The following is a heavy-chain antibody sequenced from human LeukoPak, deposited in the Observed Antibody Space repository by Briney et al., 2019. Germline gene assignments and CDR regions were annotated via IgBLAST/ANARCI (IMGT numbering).Heavy chain of an antibody. CDR2: IHHSGNT. CDR3: ARTHCSSTSCFYFDY. V-gene: IGHV4-4*02. D-gene: IGHD2-2*01. Sequence: SGTLSPTCAVSGGSISSSNWWSWVRQPPGKGLEWLGEIHHSGNTNYNPSLKSRVTISEDRSKNQFSLKLSSVTAADTAVYFCARTHCSSTSCFYFDYWGQGSLVTVSS. J-gene: IGHJ4*02. CDR1: GGSISSSNW.